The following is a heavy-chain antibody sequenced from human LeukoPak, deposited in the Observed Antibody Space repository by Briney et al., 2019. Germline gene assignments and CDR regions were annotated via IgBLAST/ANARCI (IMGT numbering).Heavy chain of an antibody. D-gene: IGHD3-10*01. CDR3: ARAKVRGVIIKSFVY. V-gene: IGHV3-23*01. CDR1: GFTFSSYA. J-gene: IGHJ4*02. Sequence: GGSLRLSCAASGFTFSSYAMSWVRQAPGKGLEWVSAISGSGGSTYYADSVKGRFTISRDNSKNTLYLQMNSLRAEDTAVYYCARAKVRGVIIKSFVYWGQGTLVTVSS. CDR2: ISGSGGST.